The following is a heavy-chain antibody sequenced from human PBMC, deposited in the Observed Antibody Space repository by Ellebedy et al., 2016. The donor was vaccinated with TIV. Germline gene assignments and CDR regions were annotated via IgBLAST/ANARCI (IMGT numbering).Heavy chain of an antibody. CDR2: ISTSGSTI. J-gene: IGHJ4*02. Sequence: GGSLRLXXAASGFTFSSYSMNWVRQAPGKGLEWVSYISTSGSTIYYGDSVRGRFTISRDNAKDSLYLHVNSLRDEDTAVYYCAREYSSSSGRSFDYWGQGTLVTVSS. CDR3: AREYSSSSGRSFDY. D-gene: IGHD6-6*01. V-gene: IGHV3-48*02. CDR1: GFTFSSYS.